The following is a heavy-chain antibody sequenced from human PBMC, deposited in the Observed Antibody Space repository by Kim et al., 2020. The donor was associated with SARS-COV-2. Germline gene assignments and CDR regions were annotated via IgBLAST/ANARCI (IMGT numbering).Heavy chain of an antibody. CDR2: INAGSGNT. CDR1: GYTFSNYA. CDR3: ARGGAVLRFLEWLSSSVDY. D-gene: IGHD3-3*01. J-gene: IGHJ4*01. V-gene: IGHV1-3*01. Sequence: ASVKVSCKASGYTFSNYAMHWVRQAPGQRLEWMGWINAGSGNTEYSQKFQGRLIITRDTSASTAYIELSSLRSEDTAVDYCARGGAVLRFLEWLSSSVDY.